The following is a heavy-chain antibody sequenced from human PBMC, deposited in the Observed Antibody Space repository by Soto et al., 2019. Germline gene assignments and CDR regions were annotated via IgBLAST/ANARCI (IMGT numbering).Heavy chain of an antibody. J-gene: IGHJ6*02. CDR1: GGSISSGGYY. V-gene: IGHV4-31*03. D-gene: IGHD5-18*01. CDR2: IYYSGST. CDR3: ARADRYSYSYGGMDV. Sequence: QVQLQESGPGLVKPSQTLSLTCTVSGGSISSGGYYWSWIRQHPGKGLEWIGYIYYSGSTYYNPSLKSRVTISVDTSNNQFSLKLSSVTPADTPVYYCARADRYSYSYGGMDVWGQGPTVTVSS.